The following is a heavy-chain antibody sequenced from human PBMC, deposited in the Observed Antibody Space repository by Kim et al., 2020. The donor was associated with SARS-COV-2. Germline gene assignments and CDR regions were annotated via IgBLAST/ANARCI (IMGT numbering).Heavy chain of an antibody. J-gene: IGHJ4*02. Sequence: TKYSKKFQGRVTITRDTSANTAYMELSSLRSEDTSVYFCARAMAAAGSFDFWGQGTLVTVSS. CDR2: T. D-gene: IGHD6-13*01. V-gene: IGHV1-3*01. CDR3: ARAMAAAGSFDF.